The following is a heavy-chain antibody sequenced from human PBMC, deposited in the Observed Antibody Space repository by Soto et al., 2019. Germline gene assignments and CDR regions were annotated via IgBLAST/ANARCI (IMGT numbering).Heavy chain of an antibody. CDR1: GGTLSSFA. J-gene: IGHJ4*02. V-gene: IGHV1-69*01. D-gene: IGHD6-13*01. CDR2: IIPLWGST. Sequence: QVQLVQSGAEVKKPGSSVKVSCKASGGTLSSFAISWVRQAPGQGLEWIGGIIPLWGSTSYAQKFQGRVTITEDESTNTAYMELHGLRSEDTAVYYCARDSSSWYFFDYWGQGTLVTVSS. CDR3: ARDSSSWYFFDY.